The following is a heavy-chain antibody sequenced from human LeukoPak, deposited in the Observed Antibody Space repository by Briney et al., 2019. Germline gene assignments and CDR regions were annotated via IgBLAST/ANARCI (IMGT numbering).Heavy chain of an antibody. J-gene: IGHJ5*02. CDR1: GFTFSNYE. V-gene: IGHV3-48*03. CDR2: ISSSAGSK. CDR3: ARGHSSGYYYNYFDP. D-gene: IGHD3-22*01. Sequence: GGSLRLSCAASGFTFSNYEINWVRQVPGKGLEWVSYISSSAGSKYYADSVKGRFTISRDNAKNSLYLQMNSLRVEDTAVYYCARGHSSGYYYNYFDPWGQGTLVTVSS.